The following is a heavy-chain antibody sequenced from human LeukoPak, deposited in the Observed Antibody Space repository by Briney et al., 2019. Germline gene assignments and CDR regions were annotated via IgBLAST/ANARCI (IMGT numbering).Heavy chain of an antibody. J-gene: IGHJ6*03. CDR1: GGSFSGYY. Sequence: SETLSLTCAVYGGSFSGYYWSWIRQPPGKGLEWIGYFYYSGSTSYNPSLKSRVTMSVATSKNQFSLKLSSVTAADTAVYYCARLIAAAPYYYYYMDVWGKGTTVTVSS. CDR2: FYYSGST. CDR3: ARLIAAAPYYYYYMDV. D-gene: IGHD6-13*01. V-gene: IGHV4-34*01.